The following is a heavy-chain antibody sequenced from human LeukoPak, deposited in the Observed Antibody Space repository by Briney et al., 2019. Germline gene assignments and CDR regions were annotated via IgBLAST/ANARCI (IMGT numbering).Heavy chain of an antibody. Sequence: ASVKVSCKASGYTFTNYGISWVRQAPGQGLEWMGWISAYNANTYYAQKLQGRVTMTTHTSTSTAYMELRSLRSDDTAVYYRARDFYSSPDYWGQGTLVTVSS. CDR2: ISAYNANT. CDR3: ARDFYSSPDY. V-gene: IGHV1-18*01. D-gene: IGHD6-19*01. J-gene: IGHJ4*02. CDR1: GYTFTNYG.